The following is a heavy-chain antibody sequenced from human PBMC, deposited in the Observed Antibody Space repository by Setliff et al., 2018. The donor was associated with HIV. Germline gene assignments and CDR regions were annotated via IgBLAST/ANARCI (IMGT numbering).Heavy chain of an antibody. CDR1: GYSFSNNG. CDR3: ARDPPVVVRHLFDL. J-gene: IGHJ4*02. V-gene: IGHV1-18*01. CDR2: ISAYNGNT. Sequence: ASVKVSCKASGYSFSNNGLSWVRPAPGQGLEGMGWISAYNGNTNYEQKFQGSVTMTTDTSTSTASMELRSLTSDDTAVYFCARDPPVVVRHLFDLWGQGTLVTVS. D-gene: IGHD2-15*01.